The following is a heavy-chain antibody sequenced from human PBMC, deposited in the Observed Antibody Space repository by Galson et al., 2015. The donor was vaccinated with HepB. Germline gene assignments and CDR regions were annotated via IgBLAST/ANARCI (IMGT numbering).Heavy chain of an antibody. D-gene: IGHD1-26*01. V-gene: IGHV1-46*04. J-gene: IGHJ3*02. Sequence: SVKVSCKASGYSVSSYYNHWVRQAPGEGPEWMGIINPSGGSSSYARKLLGRVTMTRDTSTSTVYMELSSLRSEDTAVYYWARGAVGALFGAFDNWGPGTMVTVSS. CDR1: GYSVSSYY. CDR3: ARGAVGALFGAFDN. CDR2: INPSGGSS.